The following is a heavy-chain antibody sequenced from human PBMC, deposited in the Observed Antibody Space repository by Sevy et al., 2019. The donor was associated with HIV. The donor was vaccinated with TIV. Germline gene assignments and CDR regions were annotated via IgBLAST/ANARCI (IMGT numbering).Heavy chain of an antibody. V-gene: IGHV3-15*01. D-gene: IGHD5-12*01. CDR1: GFTFSNAW. CDR3: TTVAKSTAFAI. CDR2: IKSKTDGGTT. Sequence: GGSLRLSCAASGFTFSNAWMSWVRQAPGKGLEWVGGIKSKTDGGTTDYAAPVKGRFTTSRDDSKNTLYLKMNSLKTEDTAVYYCTTVAKSTAFAIWGQGTMVTVSS. J-gene: IGHJ3*02.